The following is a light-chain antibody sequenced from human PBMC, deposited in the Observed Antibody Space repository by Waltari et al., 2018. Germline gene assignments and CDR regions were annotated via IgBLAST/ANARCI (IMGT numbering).Light chain of an antibody. CDR3: QQRGDWPLT. CDR2: ESS. J-gene: IGKJ2*01. CDR1: QSVSNY. V-gene: IGKV3-11*01. Sequence: EIVLTQSPGTLSLSPGERAILSCRASQSVSNYLAWYQQKPGQAPRLLIFESSKSATGTPGRFSGSGSGTDFTLTISGLEPEDFAVYYCQQRGDWPLTFGQRTKLEI.